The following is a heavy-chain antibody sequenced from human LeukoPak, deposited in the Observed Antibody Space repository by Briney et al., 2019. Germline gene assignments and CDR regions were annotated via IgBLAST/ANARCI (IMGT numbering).Heavy chain of an antibody. V-gene: IGHV4-34*01. D-gene: IGHD1-26*01. CDR3: AHPAWELTL. Sequence: PSETLSLTCAVYGGSFSGYYWSWLRQPPGKGLEWIGEINHSGSTNYNSSLKSRVTISVDTSKNQFSLKLSSVTAADTAVYYCAHPAWELTLWGQGTLVTVSS. CDR1: GGSFSGYY. CDR2: INHSGST. J-gene: IGHJ4*02.